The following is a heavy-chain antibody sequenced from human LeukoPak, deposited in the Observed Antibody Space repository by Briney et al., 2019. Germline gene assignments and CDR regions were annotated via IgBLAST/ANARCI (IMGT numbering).Heavy chain of an antibody. Sequence: GRSLRLSCAASGFTFDDYAMHWVRQAPGKGLEWVSGTSWNSGSIGYADSVKGRFTISRDNAKNSLYLQMNSLRAEDTALYYCGKDSYYYDMEYYFDYWGQGTLVTVSS. CDR1: GFTFDDYA. CDR3: GKDSYYYDMEYYFDY. V-gene: IGHV3-9*01. J-gene: IGHJ4*02. CDR2: TSWNSGSI. D-gene: IGHD3-22*01.